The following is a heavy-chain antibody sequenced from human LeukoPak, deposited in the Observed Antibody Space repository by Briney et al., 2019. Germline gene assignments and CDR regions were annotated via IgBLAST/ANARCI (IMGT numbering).Heavy chain of an antibody. V-gene: IGHV4-59*08. Sequence: SETLSLTCTVSGGSISSYYWSWIRQPPGKGLEWIAYISDIGSINYNPSLKSRVTISLGTSKNQFSLKLSSVTAADTAVYYCAGHHPRNTVDFWGQGTLVTVSS. CDR1: GGSISSYY. CDR3: AGHHPRNTVDF. CDR2: ISDIGSI. J-gene: IGHJ4*02. D-gene: IGHD2/OR15-2a*01.